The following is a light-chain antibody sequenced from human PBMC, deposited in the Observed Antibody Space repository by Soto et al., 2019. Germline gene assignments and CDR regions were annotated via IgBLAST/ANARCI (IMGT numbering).Light chain of an antibody. CDR1: SSDVGGYNY. J-gene: IGLJ1*01. V-gene: IGLV2-14*01. Sequence: QSALTQPASVSGSPGQSITISCTGTSSDVGGYNYVSWYQQHPGKAPKLMIYEVSNRPSGVSNRFSGSKSGNTASLTISGLQAEDEADYYCSSXTXSXXRVFGXGTXXT. CDR3: SSXTXSXXRV. CDR2: EVS.